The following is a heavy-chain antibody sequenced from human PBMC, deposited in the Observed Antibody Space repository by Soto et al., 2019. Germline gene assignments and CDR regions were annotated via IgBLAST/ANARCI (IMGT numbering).Heavy chain of an antibody. Sequence: SLRLSCAASGFTFSSYAMSWVRQAPGKGLEWVSAISGSGGSTYYADYAKGRFTICRVNSKKTLYRQMNTLRADDREVYYWARGLTFEAAVVKLYGCYDMDVWGQGPTVTVSS. V-gene: IGHV3-23*01. J-gene: IGHJ6*02. CDR1: GFTFSSYA. D-gene: IGHD6-19*01. CDR3: ARGLTFEAAVVKLYGCYDMDV. CDR2: ISGSGGST.